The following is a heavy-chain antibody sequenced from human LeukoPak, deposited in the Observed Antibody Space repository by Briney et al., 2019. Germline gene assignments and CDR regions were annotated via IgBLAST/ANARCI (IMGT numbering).Heavy chain of an antibody. CDR3: ARARRNYYGSGSYFFDAFDI. Sequence: GGSLRLSCAASGFTFSNYWMSWVRQAPGKGLEWVSYISSSSSTIYYADSVKGRFTISRDNAKNSLYLQMNSLRAEDTAVYYCARARRNYYGSGSYFFDAFDIWGQGTMVTVSS. D-gene: IGHD3-10*01. CDR1: GFTFSNYW. V-gene: IGHV3-48*01. CDR2: ISSSSSTI. J-gene: IGHJ3*02.